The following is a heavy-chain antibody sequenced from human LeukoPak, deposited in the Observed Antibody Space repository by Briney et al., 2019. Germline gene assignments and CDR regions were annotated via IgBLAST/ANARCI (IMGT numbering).Heavy chain of an antibody. D-gene: IGHD3-22*01. J-gene: IGHJ6*02. Sequence: PSETLSLTCTVSGGSISSYYWSWIRQPAGKGLEWIGRIYTSGSTNYNPSLKSRVTMSVETSKNEFSLKLSSVTAADTAVYYCARVVGDSSGYFPAYYYYGMDVWGQGTTVTVSS. CDR2: IYTSGST. CDR1: GGSISSYY. V-gene: IGHV4-4*07. CDR3: ARVVGDSSGYFPAYYYYGMDV.